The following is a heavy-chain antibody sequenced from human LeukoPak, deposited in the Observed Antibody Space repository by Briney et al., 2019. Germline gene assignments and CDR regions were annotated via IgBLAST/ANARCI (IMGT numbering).Heavy chain of an antibody. CDR3: ARGSYDILTGYRYYYYMDV. Sequence: SETLSLTCTVSGGSISSYYLSWIRQPAGKGLEWIGRIYTSGSTNYNPSLKSRVTMSVDTSKNQFSLKLSSVTAADTAVYYCARGSYDILTGYRYYYYMDVWGKGTTVTVSS. V-gene: IGHV4-4*07. CDR2: IYTSGST. CDR1: GGSISSYY. D-gene: IGHD3-9*01. J-gene: IGHJ6*03.